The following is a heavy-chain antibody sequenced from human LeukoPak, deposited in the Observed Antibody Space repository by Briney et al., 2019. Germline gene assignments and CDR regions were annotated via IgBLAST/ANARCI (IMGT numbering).Heavy chain of an antibody. CDR3: SSLLRVFY. Sequence: GGSLRLSCAASGFTFSSYWLYWVRPAPGKGLVWVSRINSDGSNTDYADSVKGRFTISRDNAKNTLSLQMNSLRAEDTAAYYCSSLLRVFYWGQGTLVTVSS. V-gene: IGHV3-74*01. D-gene: IGHD3-3*01. CDR2: INSDGSNT. CDR1: GFTFSSYW. J-gene: IGHJ4*02.